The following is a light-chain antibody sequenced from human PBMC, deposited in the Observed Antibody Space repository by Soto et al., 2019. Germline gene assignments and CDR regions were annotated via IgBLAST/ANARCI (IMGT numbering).Light chain of an antibody. CDR2: GNS. CDR3: QSYDSSLSAL. J-gene: IGLJ3*02. Sequence: QSVLTQPPSVSGAPGQRVTISCTGSSSNIGAGYDVHWYQQLPATAPKLLIYGNSNRPSGVPDRFSGSKSGTSASLAITGLQAEDEADYYCQSYDSSLSALFGGGTKVTVL. V-gene: IGLV1-40*01. CDR1: SSNIGAGYD.